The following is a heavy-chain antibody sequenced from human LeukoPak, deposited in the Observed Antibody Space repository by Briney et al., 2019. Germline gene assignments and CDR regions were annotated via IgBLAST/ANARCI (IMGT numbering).Heavy chain of an antibody. CDR1: GGSFSNYY. J-gene: IGHJ2*01. CDR2: INHNGNT. Sequence: SETLSLTCAVYGGSFSNYYWNWIRQPPGKGLEWIGEINHNGNTSYNPSLKSRVTISVDTSKNQFSLKLNSVTAADTAVYYCARGQFQEDIWGRGTLVTVSS. CDR3: ARGQFQEDI. D-gene: IGHD5-24*01. V-gene: IGHV4-34*01.